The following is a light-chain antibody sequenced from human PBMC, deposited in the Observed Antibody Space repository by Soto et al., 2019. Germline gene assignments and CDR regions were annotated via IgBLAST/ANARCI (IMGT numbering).Light chain of an antibody. CDR1: DIGSKT. V-gene: IGLV3-21*02. J-gene: IGLJ3*02. CDR3: QVWDRSNNHVL. CDR2: DDR. Sequence: SYELTQPPSVSVAPGQTAMITCGGNDIGSKTVHWYQQRPGQAPMLVVYDDRDRPSGIPERFSGSNSGSTATLTISRVEAGDEGDYYCQVWDRSNNHVLFGGGTKLTVL.